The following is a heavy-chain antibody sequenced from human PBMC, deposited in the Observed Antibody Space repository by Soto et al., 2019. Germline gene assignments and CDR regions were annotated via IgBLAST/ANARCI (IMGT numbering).Heavy chain of an antibody. J-gene: IGHJ4*02. CDR1: GLRFGSYA. CDR2: ISGSDGKT. CDR3: ARWSYLDY. D-gene: IGHD3-3*01. V-gene: IGHV3-23*01. Sequence: PGGSLRLSCAASGLRFGSYALSWVRQAPGKGLEWVSTISGSDGKTFYADSVKGRFSISRDTSQSTLYLQMNSLRADDTAMYYCARWSYLDYWGQGTRVTV.